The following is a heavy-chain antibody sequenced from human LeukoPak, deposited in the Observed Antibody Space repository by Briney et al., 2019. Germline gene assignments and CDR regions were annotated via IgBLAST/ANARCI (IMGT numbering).Heavy chain of an antibody. CDR3: ARDQGYSEGDVDY. Sequence: GSLRLSCAASGFTFSSYWMHWVRQAPGKGLVWVSRINTDGSSTSYADSVKGRFTISRDNAKNTLYLQMNSLRAEDTAVYYCARDQGYSEGDVDYWGQGTLVTVSS. V-gene: IGHV3-74*01. J-gene: IGHJ4*02. D-gene: IGHD3-16*01. CDR1: GFTFSSYW. CDR2: INTDGSST.